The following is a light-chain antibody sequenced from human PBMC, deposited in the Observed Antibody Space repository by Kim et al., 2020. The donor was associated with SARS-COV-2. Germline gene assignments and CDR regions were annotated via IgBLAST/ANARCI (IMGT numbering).Light chain of an antibody. V-gene: IGLV3-19*01. CDR2: GKN. CDR1: SGRSYY. CDR3: NSRDSSGNHVV. Sequence: WGPTARTKGKGNSGRSYYASWYQQKPGQAPVLVIYGKNNRPSGIPDRFSGSSSGNTASLTITGAQAEDEADYYCNSRDSSGNHVVFGGGTQLTVL. J-gene: IGLJ2*01.